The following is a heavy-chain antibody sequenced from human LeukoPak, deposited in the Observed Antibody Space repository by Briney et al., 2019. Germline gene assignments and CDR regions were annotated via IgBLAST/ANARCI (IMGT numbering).Heavy chain of an antibody. Sequence: KTGGSLRLSCAASGXTFSDYYMSWIRQAPGKGREWVSYISTSSSSTNYADPVKGRFTISRDNAKNSLFLQMNSLRAEDTAVYYCARDRGGAAAYWGQGTLVTVSS. CDR3: ARDRGGAAAY. J-gene: IGHJ4*02. CDR2: ISTSSSST. V-gene: IGHV3-11*05. D-gene: IGHD3-16*01. CDR1: GXTFSDYY.